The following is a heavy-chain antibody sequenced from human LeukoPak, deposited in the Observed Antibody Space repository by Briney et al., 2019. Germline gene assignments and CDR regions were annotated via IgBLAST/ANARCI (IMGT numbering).Heavy chain of an antibody. CDR3: ARTKKDIVVVPVFDP. CDR2: ISAYNGDT. J-gene: IGHJ5*02. CDR1: GYTFTSYG. V-gene: IGHV1-18*01. D-gene: IGHD2-2*01. Sequence: ASVKVSCKASGYTFTSYGISWVRQAPGQGLEWMGWISAYNGDTNYAQNLQGRVTMTTDTSTSTAYMKLRSLRSDDTAVYYCARTKKDIVVVPVFDPWGQGTLVTVSS.